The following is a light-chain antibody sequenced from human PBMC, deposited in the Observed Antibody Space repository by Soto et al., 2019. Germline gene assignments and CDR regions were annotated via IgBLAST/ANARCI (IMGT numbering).Light chain of an antibody. CDR2: DVS. CDR1: SSDVGGYNY. Sequence: QSALTQPASVSGSPGQSITISCTGTSSDVGGYNYVSWYQQHPGKAPKFIISDVSNRPSGISNRFSGSKSGNTASLTISGLQAEDEADYYCSSYTSSSPRVFGGGTKVTVL. V-gene: IGLV2-14*03. CDR3: SSYTSSSPRV. J-gene: IGLJ2*01.